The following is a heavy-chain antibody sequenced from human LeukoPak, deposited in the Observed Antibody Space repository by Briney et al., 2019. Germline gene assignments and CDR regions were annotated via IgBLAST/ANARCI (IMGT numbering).Heavy chain of an antibody. CDR1: GGSFSGYY. Sequence: AETLSLTCAVYGGSFSGYYWSWIRQPPGKGLEWIGEINHGGSTNYNPSLKSRVTISVDTSKNQFSLRLNSVTAADTAVYYCARRRRVRGYYMDVWGKGTTVTISS. V-gene: IGHV4-34*01. CDR3: ARRRRVRGYYMDV. J-gene: IGHJ6*03. CDR2: INHGGST. D-gene: IGHD3-10*01.